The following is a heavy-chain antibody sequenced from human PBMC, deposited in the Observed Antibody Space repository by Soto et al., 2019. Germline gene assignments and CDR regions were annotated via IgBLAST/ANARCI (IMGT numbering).Heavy chain of an antibody. D-gene: IGHD6-6*01. CDR1: GFTFSSYA. CDR2: ISGSGGST. J-gene: IGHJ4*02. CDR3: AKTGGSSSWMDYFDY. V-gene: IGHV3-23*01. Sequence: QTGGSLRLSCAASGFTFSSYAMSWVRQAPGKGLEWVSAISGSGGSTYYADSVKGRFTISRDNSKNTLYLQMNSLRAEDTAVYYCAKTGGSSSWMDYFDYWGQGTLVTVSS.